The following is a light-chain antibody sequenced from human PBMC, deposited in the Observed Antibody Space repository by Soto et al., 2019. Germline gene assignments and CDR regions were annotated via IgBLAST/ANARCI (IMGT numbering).Light chain of an antibody. CDR3: KQYNSYST. Sequence: DIQMTQSPSYLSASVGDRVTITCRASQGIKNWLAWYQQKPGKAPNLLIYDASALPRVVPSRFSGSGSGTEFTLTISSLQPEDFATYYCKQYNSYSTFGHGTRLEIK. J-gene: IGKJ5*01. CDR2: DAS. CDR1: QGIKNW. V-gene: IGKV1-5*01.